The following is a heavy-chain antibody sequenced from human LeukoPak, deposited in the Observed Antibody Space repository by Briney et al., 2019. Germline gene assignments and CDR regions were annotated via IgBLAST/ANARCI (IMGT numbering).Heavy chain of an antibody. CDR1: GSTFSSCA. D-gene: IGHD6-25*01. J-gene: IGHJ4*02. CDR3: AKGAASEYYFDS. CDR2: ISGSGGST. V-gene: IGHV3-23*01. Sequence: PGGSLRLSCAASGSTFSSCAMRWVRQAPGKGLEWVSGISGSGGSTYYADSVKGRFTISRDNSKNTLYLQMNSLRAEDTAVYYCAKGAASEYYFDSWGQGTLVTVSS.